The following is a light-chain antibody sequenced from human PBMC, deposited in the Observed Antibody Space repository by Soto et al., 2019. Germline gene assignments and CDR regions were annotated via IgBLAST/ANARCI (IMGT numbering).Light chain of an antibody. Sequence: EIVLTQSPATLSVSPGERATLSCRASQSISSNLAWYQQKPGQVPRLLIYGASTRATGIPARFSGSGSGTDFSLTISRLEPEDFAVYYCHQYGSSPTTLGQGTKVDIK. CDR2: GAS. V-gene: IGKV3-20*01. CDR3: HQYGSSPTT. J-gene: IGKJ1*01. CDR1: QSISSN.